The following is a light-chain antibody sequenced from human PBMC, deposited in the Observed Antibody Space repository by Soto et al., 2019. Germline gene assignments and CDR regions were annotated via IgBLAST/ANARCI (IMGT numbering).Light chain of an antibody. CDR1: QTISTW. Sequence: DIQMTQSPSTLSASVGDRFTITCRASQTISTWLAWYQQKPGRAPKLLIYKASSLESGVPSRFSGSGYGTEFILTISSLQSEDFALYYCQQYNDWPLTFGQGTKVDIK. J-gene: IGKJ1*01. CDR3: QQYNDWPLT. V-gene: IGKV1-5*03. CDR2: KAS.